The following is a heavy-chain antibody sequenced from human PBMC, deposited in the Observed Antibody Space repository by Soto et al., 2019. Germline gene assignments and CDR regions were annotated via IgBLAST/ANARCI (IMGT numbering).Heavy chain of an antibody. Sequence: GESLKISCKGSGYRFTGYWIGWVRQMPGKGLEWMGIIYPGDSNNRYSPSLQSQVTITSEKSINTPQLQRNTPKATDTAMYYCSSHAYDFWSGHPNPRYYYGMDVWGQGTTVTVSS. V-gene: IGHV5-51*01. D-gene: IGHD3-3*01. CDR1: GYRFTGYW. J-gene: IGHJ6*02. CDR2: IYPGDSNN. CDR3: SSHAYDFWSGHPNPRYYYGMDV.